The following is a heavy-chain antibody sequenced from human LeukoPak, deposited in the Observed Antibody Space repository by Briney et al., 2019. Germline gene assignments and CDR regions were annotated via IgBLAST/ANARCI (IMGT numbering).Heavy chain of an antibody. CDR1: GFTFSTYA. Sequence: GGSLRLSCAASGFTFSTYAMSWVCQAPGKGLEWVSASDSGGSTYYADSVKGRFTISRDNSKNTLYLQMNSLRAEDTAVYYCAKARGSGNYYNDAFDIWGQGTMVTVSS. J-gene: IGHJ3*02. CDR2: SDSGGST. CDR3: AKARGSGNYYNDAFDI. D-gene: IGHD3-10*01. V-gene: IGHV3-23*01.